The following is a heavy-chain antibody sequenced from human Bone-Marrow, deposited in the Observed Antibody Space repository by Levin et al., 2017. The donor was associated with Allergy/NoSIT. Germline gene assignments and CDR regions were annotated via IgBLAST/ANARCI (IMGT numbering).Heavy chain of an antibody. Sequence: SSETLSLTCAVSGDSISRGGYSWSWIRQPPGKGLEWIGYTHYSGPTSYSPSLKSRATISIDTSKNQFSLKLSSVTAADTAVYYCARVHTSRVGAWFDIWGQGTMVTVSS. CDR1: GDSISRGGYS. CDR3: ARVHTSRVGAWFDI. J-gene: IGHJ3*02. D-gene: IGHD1-26*01. CDR2: THYSGPT. V-gene: IGHV4-30-2*01.